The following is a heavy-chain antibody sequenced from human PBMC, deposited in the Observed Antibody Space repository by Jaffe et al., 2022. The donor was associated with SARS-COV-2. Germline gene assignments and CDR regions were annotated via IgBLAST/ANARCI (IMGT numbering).Heavy chain of an antibody. D-gene: IGHD3-9*01. CDR3: ARGYGYDILTEGLDY. CDR1: GFTFSSYA. J-gene: IGHJ4*02. V-gene: IGHV3-30*04. Sequence: QVQLVESGGGVVQPGRSLRLSCAASGFTFSSYAMHWVRQAPGKGLEWVAVISYDGSNKYYADSVKGRFTISRDNSKNTLYLQMNSLRAEDTAVYYCARGYGYDILTEGLDYWGQGTLVTVSS. CDR2: ISYDGSNK.